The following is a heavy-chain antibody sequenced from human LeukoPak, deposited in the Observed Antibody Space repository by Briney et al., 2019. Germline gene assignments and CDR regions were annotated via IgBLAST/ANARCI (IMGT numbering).Heavy chain of an antibody. Sequence: GGSLRLSCAASGFTFSAYAMTWVRQAPGKGLEWVSSMSGRDDKTYYTDSAKGRFTISRDNSRNTLYLQMNSLRVEDTAVYYCARDKDYGFDYWGQGTLVTVSS. V-gene: IGHV3-23*01. J-gene: IGHJ4*02. CDR3: ARDKDYGFDY. D-gene: IGHD4-17*01. CDR1: GFTFSAYA. CDR2: MSGRDDKT.